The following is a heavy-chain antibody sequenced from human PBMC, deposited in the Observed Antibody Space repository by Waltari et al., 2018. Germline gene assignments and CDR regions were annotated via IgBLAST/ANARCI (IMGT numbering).Heavy chain of an antibody. V-gene: IGHV1-8*01. J-gene: IGHJ5*02. D-gene: IGHD6-19*01. CDR1: GYTCTSYD. Sequence: QVQLVQSGAEVKKPGASVKVSCKASGYTCTSYDINWVRQATGQGLEWMGWMNPNSGNTGYAQKFQGRVTMTRNTSISTAYMELSSLRSEDTAVYYCAREEAVAGSNWFDPWGQGTLVTVSS. CDR2: MNPNSGNT. CDR3: AREEAVAGSNWFDP.